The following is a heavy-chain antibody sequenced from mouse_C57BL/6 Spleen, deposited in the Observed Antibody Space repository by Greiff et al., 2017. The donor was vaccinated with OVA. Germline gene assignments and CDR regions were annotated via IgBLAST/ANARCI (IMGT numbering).Heavy chain of an antibody. J-gene: IGHJ4*01. V-gene: IGHV5-16*01. CDR2: INYDGSST. D-gene: IGHD6-2*01. CDR1: GFTFSDYY. CDR3: ARSPYAMDY. Sequence: EVKLVESEGGLVQPGSSMKLSCTASGFTFSDYYMAWVRQVPEKGLEWVANINYDGSSTYYLDSLKSRFIISRDNAKNILYLQMSSLKSEDTATYYCARSPYAMDYWGQGTSVTVSS.